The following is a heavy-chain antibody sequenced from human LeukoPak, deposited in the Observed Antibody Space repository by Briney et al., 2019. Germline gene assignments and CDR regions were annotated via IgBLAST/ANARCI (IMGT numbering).Heavy chain of an antibody. J-gene: IGHJ4*02. CDR2: ISGDGGST. CDR3: AKDIATSSGFDY. D-gene: IGHD6-19*01. Sequence: PGGSLSLSCAASGFTLDDYAMHWVRQAPGKGLEWVSLISGDGGSTYYADSVKGRFTISRDNSNNSLYLQMNSLRTEDTALYYCAKDIATSSGFDYWGQGTLVTVSS. V-gene: IGHV3-43*02. CDR1: GFTLDDYA.